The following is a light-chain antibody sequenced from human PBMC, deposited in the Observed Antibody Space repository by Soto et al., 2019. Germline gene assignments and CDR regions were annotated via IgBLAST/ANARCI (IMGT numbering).Light chain of an antibody. CDR1: DSDIGSNT. Sequence: QSVLTQPPSASGTPGQRVTISCSGGDSDIGSNTVYWFQQFPGTAPRLVIYTNNQRPSGVPDRFSGSKSGTSASLVISGLQSEDEADYYCATWDDSLHVCVFGGGTQLTVL. V-gene: IGLV1-44*01. CDR2: TNN. CDR3: ATWDDSLHVCV. J-gene: IGLJ3*02.